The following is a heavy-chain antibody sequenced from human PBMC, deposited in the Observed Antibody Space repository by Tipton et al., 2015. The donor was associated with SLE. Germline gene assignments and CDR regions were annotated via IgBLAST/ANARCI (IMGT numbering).Heavy chain of an antibody. V-gene: IGHV4-59*08. CDR2: ISYSGTT. D-gene: IGHD2-8*02. Sequence: TLSLTCTVSGGSISSHYWSWIRQPPGKGLEWIGHISYSGTTNYNPSLKSRVTISVDTSRNQFSLNLSSVTAADTAVYYCARAVARVVYARVRAFDIWGQGALVTVSS. CDR3: ARAVARVVYARVRAFDI. CDR1: GGSISSHY. J-gene: IGHJ3*02.